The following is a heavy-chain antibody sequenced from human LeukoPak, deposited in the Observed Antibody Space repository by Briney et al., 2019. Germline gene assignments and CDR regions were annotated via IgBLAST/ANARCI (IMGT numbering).Heavy chain of an antibody. CDR3: ARAPPTLDTAMVVDY. CDR1: GFTFSSYS. Sequence: GGSLRLSCAASGFTFSSYSMNWVRQAPGKGLEWVSYISSSSSTIYYADSVKGRFTISRDNAKNSLYLQMNSLRAEDTAVYYCARAPPTLDTAMVVDYWGQGTLVTVSS. D-gene: IGHD5-18*01. CDR2: ISSSSSTI. V-gene: IGHV3-48*04. J-gene: IGHJ4*02.